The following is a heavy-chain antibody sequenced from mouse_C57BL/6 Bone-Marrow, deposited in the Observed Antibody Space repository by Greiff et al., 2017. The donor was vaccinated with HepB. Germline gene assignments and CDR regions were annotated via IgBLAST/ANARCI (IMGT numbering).Heavy chain of an antibody. CDR2: INPNNGGT. V-gene: IGHV1-26*01. Sequence: EVQLQQSGPELVKPGASVKISCKASGYTFTDYYMNWVKQSHGKSLEWIGDINPNNGGTSYNQKFKGKATLTVDKSSSTAYMELRSLTSEDSAVYDGERDNSNNVYKEYGGEGKTITVSA. CDR1: GYTFTDYY. D-gene: IGHD2-5*01. J-gene: IGHJ2*01. CDR3: ERDNSNNVYKEY.